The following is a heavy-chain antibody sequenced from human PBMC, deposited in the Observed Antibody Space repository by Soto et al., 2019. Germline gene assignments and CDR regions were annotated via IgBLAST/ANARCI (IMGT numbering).Heavy chain of an antibody. Sequence: SETLSLTCTVSGGSISSSSYYWGWIRQPPGKGLEWIGSIYYSGSTYYNPSLKSRVTISVDTSKNQFSLKLSSVTAADTAVYYCARHLGSRVGATFEFDYWGQGTLVTSPQ. CDR2: IYYSGST. CDR3: ARHLGSRVGATFEFDY. CDR1: GGSISSSSYY. V-gene: IGHV4-39*01. D-gene: IGHD1-26*01. J-gene: IGHJ4*02.